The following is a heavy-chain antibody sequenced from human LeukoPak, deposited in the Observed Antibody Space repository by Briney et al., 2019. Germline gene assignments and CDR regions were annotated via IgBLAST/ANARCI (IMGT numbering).Heavy chain of an antibody. V-gene: IGHV1-2*02. J-gene: IGHJ4*02. Sequence: ASVKVSCKASGYTFTSYYVHWVRQAPGQGLEWMGWINPNSGGTHFAQKLQGRVTMTTDTSTSTAYMELRSLRSDDTALYYCARVEHGYSSGWSCFDYWGQGTLVTVSS. D-gene: IGHD6-19*01. CDR3: ARVEHGYSSGWSCFDY. CDR2: INPNSGGT. CDR1: GYTFTSYY.